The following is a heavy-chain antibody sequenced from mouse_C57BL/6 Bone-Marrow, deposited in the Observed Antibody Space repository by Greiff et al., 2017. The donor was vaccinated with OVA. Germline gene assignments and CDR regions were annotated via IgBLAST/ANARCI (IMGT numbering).Heavy chain of an antibody. Sequence: VQLQQSGPGMVKPSQSLSLTCTVTGYSITSGYDWHWIRHFPGNKLEWMGYISYSGSTNYNPSLKSRISITHDTSKNHFFLKLNSVTTEDTATYYCARELRFYYVDYWGQGTTLTVSS. CDR3: ARELRFYYVDY. CDR1: GYSITSGYD. J-gene: IGHJ2*01. CDR2: ISYSGST. V-gene: IGHV3-1*01. D-gene: IGHD1-1*01.